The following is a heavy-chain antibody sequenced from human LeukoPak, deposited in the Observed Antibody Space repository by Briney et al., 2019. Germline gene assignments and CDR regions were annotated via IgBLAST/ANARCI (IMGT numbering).Heavy chain of an antibody. D-gene: IGHD2-2*01. CDR1: GYSISSDYY. CDR3: ARDQLLSYYFDY. V-gene: IGHV4-38-2*02. Sequence: SETLSLTCAVSGYSISSDYYWGWIRQPPGKGLEWIGSIYHSGSTYYNPSLKSRVTISVDTSKNQFSLKLSSVTAADTAVYYCARDQLLSYYFDYWGQGTLVTVSS. CDR2: IYHSGST. J-gene: IGHJ4*02.